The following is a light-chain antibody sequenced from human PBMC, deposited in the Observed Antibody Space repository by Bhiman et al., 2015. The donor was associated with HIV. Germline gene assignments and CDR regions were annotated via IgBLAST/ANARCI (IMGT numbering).Light chain of an antibody. CDR2: T. V-gene: IGLV1-40*01. J-gene: IGLJ2*01. CDR3: QSFDLNLGASSHSSGLSLGGSNV. Sequence: QSVLTQPPSVSGAPGQRVTISCIGNSSNIGAGYDVHWYQQLPGTAPKYLIDTNRPSGVPDRFSGSKSGTSASLAITGLQAGDEADYFCQSFDLNLGASSHSSGLSLGGSNVFGGGTRLTV. CDR1: SSNIGAGYD.